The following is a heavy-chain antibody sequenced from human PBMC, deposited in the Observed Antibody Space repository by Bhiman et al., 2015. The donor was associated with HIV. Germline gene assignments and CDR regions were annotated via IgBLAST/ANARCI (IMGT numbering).Heavy chain of an antibody. CDR2: ISSSGIIK. D-gene: IGHD5-12*01. J-gene: IGHJ4*02. CDR1: GFTFSSYE. CDR3: AREGREATMDCPDY. V-gene: IGHV3-48*03. Sequence: EVQLVESGGGLVQPGGSLRLSCVASGFTFSSYEVNWVRQAPGKGLEWVAYISSSGIIKYYADSVKGRFTISRDNAXNSVFLQMNSLRAEDTAVYYCAREGREATMDCPDYWGQGTLGHRLL.